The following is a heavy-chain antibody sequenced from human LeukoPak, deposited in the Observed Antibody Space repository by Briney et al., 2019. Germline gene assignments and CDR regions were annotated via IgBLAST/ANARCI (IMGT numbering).Heavy chain of an antibody. V-gene: IGHV3-7*03. CDR1: EFTFGGYW. Sequence: GGSLRLSCVASEFTFGGYWMTWVGQAPGKGVEGGADIKQDGGKGHYVDSVKGGFTISRDKAKNSLYLQMNRLRAEDTAVYFCARDTSPYCGDDCYFDAFDLWGQGTMVTVSS. CDR2: IKQDGGKG. CDR3: ARDTSPYCGDDCYFDAFDL. D-gene: IGHD2-21*02. J-gene: IGHJ3*01.